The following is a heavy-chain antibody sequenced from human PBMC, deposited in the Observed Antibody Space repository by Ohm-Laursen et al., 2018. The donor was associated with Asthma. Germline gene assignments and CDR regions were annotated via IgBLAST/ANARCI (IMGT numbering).Heavy chain of an antibody. Sequence: GSSVKVSCKASGGTFSSYAISWVRQAPGQGLEWMGGIIPIFGTANYAQKFQGRVTITADESTSTAYMELSSLRSEDTAVYYCARAYDFWSGGGRYYYYSMDVWGQGTTVTVSS. D-gene: IGHD3-3*01. CDR3: ARAYDFWSGGGRYYYYSMDV. V-gene: IGHV1-69*01. CDR2: IIPIFGTA. CDR1: GGTFSSYA. J-gene: IGHJ6*02.